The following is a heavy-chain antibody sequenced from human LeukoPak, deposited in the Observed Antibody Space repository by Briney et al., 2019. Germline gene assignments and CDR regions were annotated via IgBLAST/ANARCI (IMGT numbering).Heavy chain of an antibody. V-gene: IGHV3-33*01. CDR3: AAAAVRPTTFVDY. D-gene: IGHD3-10*02. J-gene: IGHJ4*02. CDR1: GFSLICYG. Sequence: PGGSLRLSLPPPGFSLICYGMRTVRQAPGKGLEWVAVIWYDGINKYYADSVKGRFTISRDNSKNTLYLQMNSLRAEDTAVYYPAAAAVRPTTFVDYWGRGTLVTVSS. CDR2: IWYDGINK.